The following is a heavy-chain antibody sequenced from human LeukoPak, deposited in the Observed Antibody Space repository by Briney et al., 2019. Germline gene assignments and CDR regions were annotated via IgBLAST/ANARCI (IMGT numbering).Heavy chain of an antibody. J-gene: IGHJ5*02. CDR3: ATGSSWQNWFDP. CDR2: FDPEDGET. CDR1: GYTLTELS. D-gene: IGHD6-13*01. Sequence: ASVKVSCKVSGYTLTELSMHWVRQAPGKGLEWMGGFDPEDGETIYAQKFQGRVTMTEDTSTDTAYVELSSLRSEDTAVYYCATGSSWQNWFDPWGQGTLVTVSS. V-gene: IGHV1-24*01.